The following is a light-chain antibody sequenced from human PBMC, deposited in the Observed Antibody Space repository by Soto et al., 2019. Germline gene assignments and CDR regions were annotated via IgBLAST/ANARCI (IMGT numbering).Light chain of an antibody. CDR2: DTS. V-gene: IGKV3-20*01. Sequence: VLTQSPGTLSLSPGERATLSCRASQSAGNYFAWYQQKPGQVPRLLMYDTSERAPGIPDRFSGSGSGTDFTLTVSRLEPEDFAVYYCQQYFSSPWTFGQGTKVEIK. J-gene: IGKJ1*01. CDR1: QSAGNY. CDR3: QQYFSSPWT.